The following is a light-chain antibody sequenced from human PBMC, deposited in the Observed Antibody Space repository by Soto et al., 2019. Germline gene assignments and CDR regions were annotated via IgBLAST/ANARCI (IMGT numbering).Light chain of an antibody. V-gene: IGKV1-5*01. J-gene: IGKJ1*01. CDR1: QSISSW. CDR3: QQYNSYLKT. CDR2: DAS. Sequence: DIQMIQSPSTLSASVGDRVTITCRASQSISSWLAWYQQKPGKAPKLLIYDASSLESGVPSRFSGSGSGTEFTLTISSLQPDDFATYYCQQYNSYLKTFGQGTKVEIK.